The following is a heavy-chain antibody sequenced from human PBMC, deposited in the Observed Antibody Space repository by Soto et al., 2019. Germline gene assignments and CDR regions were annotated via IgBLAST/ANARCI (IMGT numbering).Heavy chain of an antibody. J-gene: IGHJ3*02. CDR1: GFTFSSYS. CDR3: ARAPPGDNAPPDAFDI. D-gene: IGHD7-27*01. V-gene: IGHV3-48*01. CDR2: ISSSSSTI. Sequence: GGSLRLSCAASGFTFSSYSMNWVRQAPGKGLEWVSYISSSSSTIYYADSVKGRFTISRDNAKNSLYLQMNSLRAEDTAVYYCARAPPGDNAPPDAFDIWGQGTMVTVS.